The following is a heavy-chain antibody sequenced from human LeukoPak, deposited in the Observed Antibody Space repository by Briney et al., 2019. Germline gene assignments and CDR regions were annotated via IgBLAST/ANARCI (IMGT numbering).Heavy chain of an antibody. CDR1: GGSISSHY. CDR3: ASGVLGSYYYYYMDV. J-gene: IGHJ6*03. Sequence: KASETLSLTCTVSGGSISSHYWSWIRQPPGKGLEWIGYIYYSGSTNYNPSLKSRVTISVDTSKNQFSLKLSSVTAADTAVCYCASGVLGSYYYYYMDVWGKGTTVTVSS. CDR2: IYYSGST. D-gene: IGHD3-10*01. V-gene: IGHV4-59*11.